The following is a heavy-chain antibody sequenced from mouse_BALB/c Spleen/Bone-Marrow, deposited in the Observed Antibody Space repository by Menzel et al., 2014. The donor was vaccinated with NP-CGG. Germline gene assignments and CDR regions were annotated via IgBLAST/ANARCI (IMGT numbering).Heavy chain of an antibody. D-gene: IGHD2-14*01. CDR1: GFKIKDTY. V-gene: IGHV14-3*02. Sequence: EVQLQESGAELVKPGASVKLSCTAFGFKIKDTYMHWVRQRPEQGLEWIGRIDPANGVTRYDPKFQGKATITADTSSSTAYLQLSSLTSEDTAVYCCARYRLGTYFDYWGQGTTLTVSS. CDR3: ARYRLGTYFDY. CDR2: IDPANGVT. J-gene: IGHJ2*01.